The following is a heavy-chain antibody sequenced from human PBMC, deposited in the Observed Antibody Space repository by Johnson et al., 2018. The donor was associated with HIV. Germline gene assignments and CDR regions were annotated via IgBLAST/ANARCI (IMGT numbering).Heavy chain of an antibody. J-gene: IGHJ3*02. Sequence: MLLVESGGVVVQPGGSLSLSCETSRFTFDDYAMHWVRQSPGKGLVWVARINTAGGSTSYVDSVKGRFTVSRDNAKNTLYLQMNSLRADDTAVYYCAREGPSERAGFDIWGQGTMVTVSS. V-gene: IGHV3-74*01. CDR2: INTAGGST. CDR1: RFTFDDYA. CDR3: AREGPSERAGFDI.